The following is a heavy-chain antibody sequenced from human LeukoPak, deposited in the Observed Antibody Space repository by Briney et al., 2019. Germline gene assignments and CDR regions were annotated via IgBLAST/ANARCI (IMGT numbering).Heavy chain of an antibody. CDR2: ISWDGGST. Sequence: GGSLRLSCAASGFTFDDYAMHWVRQAPGKGLEWVSLISWDGGSTYYADSVKGRFTISRDNSKNSLYLQMNSLRAEDTALYYCAKADSGYDTSYFDYWGQGTLVTVSS. J-gene: IGHJ4*02. V-gene: IGHV3-43D*03. CDR3: AKADSGYDTSYFDY. CDR1: GFTFDDYA. D-gene: IGHD5-12*01.